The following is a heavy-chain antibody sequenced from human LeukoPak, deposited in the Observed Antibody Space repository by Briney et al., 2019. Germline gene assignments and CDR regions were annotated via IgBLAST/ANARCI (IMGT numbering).Heavy chain of an antibody. CDR2: IKQDGSEK. V-gene: IGHV3-7*03. Sequence: PGGSLRLSCAASGFTFSSYWMSWVRQAPGKGLEWVANIKQDGSEKYYVDSVKGRFTISRDNAKNSLYLQMNSLRAEDTAVYYCAREAYCSSTSCYNAEYFQHWGQGTLVTVSS. CDR1: GFTFSSYW. J-gene: IGHJ1*01. CDR3: AREAYCSSTSCYNAEYFQH. D-gene: IGHD2-2*02.